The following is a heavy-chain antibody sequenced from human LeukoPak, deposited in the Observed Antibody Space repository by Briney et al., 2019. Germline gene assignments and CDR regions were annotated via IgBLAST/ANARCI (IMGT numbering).Heavy chain of an antibody. Sequence: SQTLSLTCTVSGGSISSGGYYWSWIRQHPGKGLEWIGYIYYSGSTYYNPSLKSRVTISVDTSKNQFSLKLSSVTAADTAVYYCARVIFGGSSDFDYWGQGTLVTVSS. V-gene: IGHV4-31*03. CDR1: GGSISSGGYY. J-gene: IGHJ4*02. CDR2: IYYSGST. D-gene: IGHD3-10*01. CDR3: ARVIFGGSSDFDY.